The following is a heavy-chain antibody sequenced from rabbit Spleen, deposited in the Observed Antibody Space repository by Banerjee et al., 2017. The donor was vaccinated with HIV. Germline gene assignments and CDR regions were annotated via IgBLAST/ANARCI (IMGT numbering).Heavy chain of an antibody. V-gene: IGHV1S45*01. Sequence: QEQLEESGGGLVKPGASLTLTCKASGFSFNSGYDMCWVRQAPGKGLEWIACIYAGSSGNTYSATWAKGRFTFSRTSSTTVTLQMTSLTAADTATYFCARDLTDIIGWNFGWWGQGTLVTVS. CDR1: GFSFNSGYD. J-gene: IGHJ4*01. CDR3: ARDLTDIIGWNFGW. CDR2: IYAGSSGNT. D-gene: IGHD4-1*01.